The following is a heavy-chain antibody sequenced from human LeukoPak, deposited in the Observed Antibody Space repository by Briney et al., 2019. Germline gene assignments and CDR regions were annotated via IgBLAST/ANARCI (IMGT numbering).Heavy chain of an antibody. J-gene: IGHJ4*02. CDR3: AEAPRGYCTNGVCRFDY. V-gene: IGHV3-23*01. CDR1: GFTFSSYA. CDR2: ISGSGGST. D-gene: IGHD2-8*01. Sequence: GGSLRLSCAASGFTFSSYAMSWVRQAPGKGLEWVSAISGSGGSTYYADPVKGRFTISRDNSKNTLYLQMNSLRAEDTAVYYCAEAPRGYCTNGVCRFDYWGQGTLVTVSS.